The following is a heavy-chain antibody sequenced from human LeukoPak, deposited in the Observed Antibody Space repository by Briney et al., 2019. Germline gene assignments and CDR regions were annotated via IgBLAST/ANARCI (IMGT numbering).Heavy chain of an antibody. J-gene: IGHJ4*02. CDR2: IKPDGSES. V-gene: IGHV3-7*01. CDR1: GFTFSSYW. D-gene: IGHD1-1*01. CDR3: IVALEGD. Sequence: GGSLRLSCAASGFTFSSYWINWVRQAPGKGLEWVAGIKPDGSESFYVDSVLGRFTISRDNAKNSLYLQMNSLRAEDTALYYCIVALEGDWGQGTLVTVSS.